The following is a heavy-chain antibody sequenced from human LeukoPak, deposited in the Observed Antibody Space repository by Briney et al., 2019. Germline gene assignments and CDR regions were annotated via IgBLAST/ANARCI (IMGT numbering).Heavy chain of an antibody. CDR2: ISASGTLT. D-gene: IGHD3-22*01. CDR1: GFSFSSYE. CDR3: AKVIVVMGFD. Sequence: GGSLRLSCAASGFSFSSYEMNWVRQAPGKGLEWISYISASGTLTHYADSVEGRFTISRDNAKNSLYLQMNSLRAEDTAVYYCAKVIVVMGFDWGQGTLVTVSS. J-gene: IGHJ4*02. V-gene: IGHV3-48*03.